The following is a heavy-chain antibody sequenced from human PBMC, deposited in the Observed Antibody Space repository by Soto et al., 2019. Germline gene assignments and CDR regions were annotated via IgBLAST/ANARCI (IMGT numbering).Heavy chain of an antibody. D-gene: IGHD2-2*01. Sequence: PSETLSLTCTVSGGSISSGGYYWSWIRQHPGKGLEWIGYIYYSGSTYYNPSLKSRVTISVDTSKNQFSLKLSSVTAADTAVYYCAREHCSSTICYGNNWFDPWGQGTLVTVSS. CDR2: IYYSGST. V-gene: IGHV4-31*03. CDR3: AREHCSSTICYGNNWFDP. J-gene: IGHJ5*02. CDR1: GGSISSGGYY.